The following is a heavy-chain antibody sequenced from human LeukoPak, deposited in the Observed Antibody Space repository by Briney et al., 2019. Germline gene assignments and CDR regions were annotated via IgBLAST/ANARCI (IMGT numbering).Heavy chain of an antibody. CDR2: ISNTGTT. D-gene: IGHD4-23*01. J-gene: IGHJ3*02. CDR3: ASATGGSDAFNI. V-gene: IGHV4-59*01. Sequence: SETLSLTCSVSGGSISSYYWSWIRQPPGKGLQWIGYISNTGTTNYNPSLKSRVTISPDTSKNQFSLRLNSVTAADTAVYYCASATGGSDAFNIWGQGTTVTVSS. CDR1: GGSISSYY.